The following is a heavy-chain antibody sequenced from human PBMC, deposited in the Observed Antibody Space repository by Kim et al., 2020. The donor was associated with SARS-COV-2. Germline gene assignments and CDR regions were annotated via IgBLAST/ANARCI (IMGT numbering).Heavy chain of an antibody. J-gene: IGHJ6*02. CDR1: GFTFSSYA. D-gene: IGHD6-19*01. V-gene: IGHV3-23*01. CDR3: AKGVGSSGWFSQIYYYYYGMDV. Sequence: GGSLRLSCAASGFTFSSYAMSWVRQAPGKGLEWVSAISGSGGSTYYADSVKGRFTISRDNSKNTLYLQMNSLRAEDTAVYYCAKGVGSSGWFSQIYYYYYGMDVWGQGTTVTVSS. CDR2: ISGSGGST.